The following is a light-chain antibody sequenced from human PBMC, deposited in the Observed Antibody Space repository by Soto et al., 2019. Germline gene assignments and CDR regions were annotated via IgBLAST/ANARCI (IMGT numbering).Light chain of an antibody. V-gene: IGLV2-14*01. Sequence: ALTQPASVSGSPGQSITISCTGTSSDVGGYNYVSWYQQHPGKAPKLMIYDVSNRPSGVSNRFSGSKSGNTASLTISGLQAEDEADYYCSSYTSSSTLSVFGTGTQLTVL. CDR3: SSYTSSSTLSV. CDR1: SSDVGGYNY. J-gene: IGLJ1*01. CDR2: DVS.